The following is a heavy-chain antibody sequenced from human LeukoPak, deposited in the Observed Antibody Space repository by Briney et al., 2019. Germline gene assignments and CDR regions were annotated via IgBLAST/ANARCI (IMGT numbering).Heavy chain of an antibody. CDR3: ARGSSQHGSGFFDY. CDR2: IQQDGSEK. CDR1: GFTFSSFW. Sequence: GGSLRLSCAASGFTFSSFWMTWVRQAPGKGLEWVATIQQDGSEKYYVDSVKGRFTISRDNAENSLSLQMNSLRAEDTAVYYCARGSSQHGSGFFDYWGQGTLVTASS. J-gene: IGHJ4*02. D-gene: IGHD3-10*01. V-gene: IGHV3-7*01.